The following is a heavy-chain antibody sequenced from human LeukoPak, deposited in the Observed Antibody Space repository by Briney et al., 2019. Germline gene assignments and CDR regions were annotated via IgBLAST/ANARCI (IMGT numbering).Heavy chain of an antibody. J-gene: IGHJ3*02. CDR1: GGSISSGSYY. D-gene: IGHD1-26*01. V-gene: IGHV4-61*02. CDR3: ARDKWELGRAYAFDI. CDR2: IYTSGST. Sequence: PSETLSLTCTVSGGSISSGSYYWSWIRQPAGKGLEWIGRIYTSGSTNYNPSLKSRVTISVDTSKNQFSLELSSVTAADTAVYYCARDKWELGRAYAFDIWGQGTMVTVSS.